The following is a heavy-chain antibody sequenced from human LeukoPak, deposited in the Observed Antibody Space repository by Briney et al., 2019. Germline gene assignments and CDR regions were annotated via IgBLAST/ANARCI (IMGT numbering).Heavy chain of an antibody. V-gene: IGHV3-7*01. CDR2: IKQDGSER. CDR1: GFTFSGLS. Sequence: PGGSLRLSCAASGFTFSGLSMSWVRQSPTKGLEWVASIKQDGSERYYVDSVKGRFTISRDNAKNSLSLQMNNLRVEDTAVYYCARAGSHWHYVYWGQGTVVTVSS. J-gene: IGHJ4*02. CDR3: ARAGSHWHYVY. D-gene: IGHD3-10*01.